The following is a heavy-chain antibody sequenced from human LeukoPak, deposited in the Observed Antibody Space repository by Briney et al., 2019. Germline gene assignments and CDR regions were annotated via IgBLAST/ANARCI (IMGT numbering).Heavy chain of an antibody. Sequence: SETLSLTCTVSGGSISSSSYYWGWIRQPPGKGLEWIGSIYYSGSTYYNPSLKSRVTISVDTSKNQFSLKLSSVTAADTAGYYCAKGQLLGGFSYYYYMDVWGKGTTVTVSS. CDR2: IYYSGST. V-gene: IGHV4-39*01. CDR3: AKGQLLGGFSYYYYMDV. J-gene: IGHJ6*03. D-gene: IGHD2-2*01. CDR1: GGSISSSSYY.